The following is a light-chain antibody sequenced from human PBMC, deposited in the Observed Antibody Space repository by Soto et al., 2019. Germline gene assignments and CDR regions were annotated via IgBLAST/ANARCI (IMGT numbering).Light chain of an antibody. Sequence: QSALTQPPSVSGAPGQRVTLSCTGSSSNIGAGYDVHWYQQLPGTAPKLLIYGSSNRPSGVPDRFSGSKSGTSASLAITGLQAEDEADYYCQSYDSSLTGYVFGTGTKLTVL. J-gene: IGLJ1*01. CDR3: QSYDSSLTGYV. CDR2: GSS. CDR1: SSNIGAGYD. V-gene: IGLV1-40*01.